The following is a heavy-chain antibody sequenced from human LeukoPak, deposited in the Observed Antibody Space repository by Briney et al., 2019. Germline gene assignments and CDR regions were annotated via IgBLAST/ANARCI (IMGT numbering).Heavy chain of an antibody. CDR3: ANFDY. CDR2: ISYDGSNK. V-gene: IGHV3-30*18. CDR1: GLTFSSYG. J-gene: IGHJ4*02. Sequence: GGSLRLSCAASGLTFSSYGMHWVRQAPGKGLEWVAVISYDGSNKYYADSVKGRFTISRDNSKNTLYLQMNSLRAEDTAVYYCANFDYWGQGTLVTVSS.